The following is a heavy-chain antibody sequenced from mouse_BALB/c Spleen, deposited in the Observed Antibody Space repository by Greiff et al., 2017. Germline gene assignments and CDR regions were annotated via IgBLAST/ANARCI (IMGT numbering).Heavy chain of an antibody. V-gene: IGHV14-3*02. D-gene: IGHD2-10*01. J-gene: IGHJ1*01. CDR3: VRPLLSEWYFDV. CDR2: IDPANGNT. CDR1: GFNIKDTY. Sequence: VQLKQSGAELVKPGASVKLSCTASGFNIKDTYMHWVKQRPEQGLEWIGRIDPANGNTKYDPKFQGKATITADTSSNTAYLQLSSLTSEDTAVYYCVRPLLSEWYFDVWGAGTTVTVSS.